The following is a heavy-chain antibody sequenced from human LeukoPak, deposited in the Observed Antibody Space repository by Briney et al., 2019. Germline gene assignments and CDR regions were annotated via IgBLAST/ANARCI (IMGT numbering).Heavy chain of an antibody. V-gene: IGHV4-61*02. J-gene: IGHJ3*02. D-gene: IGHD2-2*02. Sequence: PSETLSLTCTVSGGSISGGSYHWRWIRQPAGKGLEWIGRIYTSGSTNYNPSLKSRVTISVDTSKNQFSLKLSSVTAADTAVYYCGGGYKDAFDIWGQGTMVTVSS. CDR1: GGSISGGSYH. CDR3: GGGYKDAFDI. CDR2: IYTSGST.